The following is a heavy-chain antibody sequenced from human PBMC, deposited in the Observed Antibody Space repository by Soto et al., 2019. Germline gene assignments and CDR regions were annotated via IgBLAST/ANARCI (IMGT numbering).Heavy chain of an antibody. CDR2: IWYDGIKK. V-gene: IGHV3-33*08. CDR3: ARPDLSGSYYRPFFDQ. D-gene: IGHD3-10*01. J-gene: IGHJ4*02. Sequence: QVQLVESGGGVVQPGRSLRLSCAVSGFTFTSYGMHWVRQAPGKGLEWVALIWYDGIKKFYADSVKGRFTISRDNSQNILYLQLISLRAEDTAVYYCARPDLSGSYYRPFFDQWGQGTVVTVSS. CDR1: GFTFTSYG.